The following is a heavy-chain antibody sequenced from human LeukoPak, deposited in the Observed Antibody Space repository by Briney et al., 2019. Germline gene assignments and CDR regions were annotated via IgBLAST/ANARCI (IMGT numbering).Heavy chain of an antibody. CDR1: GDSIRSYF. CDR2: IYYSGTT. D-gene: IGHD3-10*01. J-gene: IGHJ6*02. CDR3: ARVIRNNYYYFYGMDV. V-gene: IGHV4-59*01. Sequence: SETLSLTCTDSGDSIRSYFWSWIRQPPGKGLEWIGYIYYSGTTSYNPSVKSRVTISLDTSKNQFSLKLNSVTAADTAVYYCARVIRNNYYYFYGMDVWGQGTTVTVSS.